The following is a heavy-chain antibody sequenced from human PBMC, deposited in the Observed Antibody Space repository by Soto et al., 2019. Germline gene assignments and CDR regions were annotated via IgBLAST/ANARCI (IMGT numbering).Heavy chain of an antibody. J-gene: IGHJ3*02. V-gene: IGHV4-34*01. Sequence: QVQLQQWGAGLLKPSETLSLTCAVYGGFVRRGSYYWSWIRQPPGKGLEWIGEMSHSGGTHFNPSLKSRVTISVDTSKIQFSLKMSSVTAADAALYYCARVERGTATTVVDAFDIWGPGTMVTVSS. D-gene: IGHD1-1*01. CDR3: ARVERGTATTVVDAFDI. CDR1: GGFVRRGSYY. CDR2: MSHSGGT.